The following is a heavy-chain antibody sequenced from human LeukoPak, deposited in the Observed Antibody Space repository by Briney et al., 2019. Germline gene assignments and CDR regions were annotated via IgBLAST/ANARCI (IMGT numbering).Heavy chain of an antibody. CDR3: AKDRMDGSSGSSGAFDI. V-gene: IGHV3-9*03. CDR2: ISWNSGSI. CDR1: GFTFDDYA. Sequence: GGSLRLSCAASGFTFDDYAMHWVRQAPGKGLEWVSGISWNSGSIGYADPVKGRFTISRDNAKNSLYLQMNSLRAEDMALYYCAKDRMDGSSGSSGAFDIWGQGTMVTVSS. J-gene: IGHJ3*02. D-gene: IGHD6-19*01.